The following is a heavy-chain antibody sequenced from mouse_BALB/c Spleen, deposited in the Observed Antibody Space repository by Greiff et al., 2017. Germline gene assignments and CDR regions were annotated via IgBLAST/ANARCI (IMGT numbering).Heavy chain of an antibody. V-gene: IGHV5-4*02. J-gene: IGHJ4*01. CDR1: GFTFSDYY. CDR3: ARSPQTDRATEAMDY. CDR2: IIDGGSYT. D-gene: IGHD3-2*01. Sequence: EVKVVESGGGLVKPGGSLKLSCAASGFTFSDYYMYWVRQTPEKRLEWVATIIDGGSYTYYPDRVKWRFTISRDNAKSNLYLQMSSLKSEDTAMYYCARSPQTDRATEAMDYGGQGTSVTGSS.